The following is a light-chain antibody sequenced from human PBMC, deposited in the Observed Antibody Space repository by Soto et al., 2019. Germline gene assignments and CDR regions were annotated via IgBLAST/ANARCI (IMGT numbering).Light chain of an antibody. Sequence: SYELTQPPPVSVAPGQTARITCVGDKIGRKSVHWYQQRPGQAPVLVVYADTDRPSGTPERFSGSNSGNTATLTISRVEVGDEADYYCQVWESVGDLPVVFGGGTKVTVL. CDR2: ADT. J-gene: IGLJ2*01. CDR3: QVWESVGDLPVV. CDR1: KIGRKS. V-gene: IGLV3-21*02.